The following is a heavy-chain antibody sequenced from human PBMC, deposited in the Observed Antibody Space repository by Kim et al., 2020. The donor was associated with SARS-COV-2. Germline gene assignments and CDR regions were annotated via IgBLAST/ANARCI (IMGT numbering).Heavy chain of an antibody. CDR2: ISGSGGST. CDR1: GFTFSTYA. CDR3: AKRTVYGSGSSHFDS. D-gene: IGHD3-10*01. J-gene: IGHJ4*02. Sequence: GGSLRLSCAASGFTFSTYAMSWVRQAPGMGLEWVSGISGSGGSTYYADSVKGRFTISRDNSNNTLYLQMNSLRAEDMAVYYCAKRTVYGSGSSHFDSWGQEIVVTVSS. V-gene: IGHV3-23*01.